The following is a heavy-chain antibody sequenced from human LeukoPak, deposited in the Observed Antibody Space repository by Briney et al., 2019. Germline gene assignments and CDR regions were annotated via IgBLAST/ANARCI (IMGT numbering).Heavy chain of an antibody. D-gene: IGHD3-22*01. V-gene: IGHV1-2*02. J-gene: IGHJ4*02. CDR1: GYTFTGYY. Sequence: GASVKVSCKASGYTFTGYYIQWVRQAPGQGLEWMGWINPNSGGTNYAQKFQGRVTMTRDTSISTAYMELSRLRSDDTAVYYCARGPAHYYDSSGYPNYWGQGTLVTVSS. CDR3: ARGPAHYYDSSGYPNY. CDR2: INPNSGGT.